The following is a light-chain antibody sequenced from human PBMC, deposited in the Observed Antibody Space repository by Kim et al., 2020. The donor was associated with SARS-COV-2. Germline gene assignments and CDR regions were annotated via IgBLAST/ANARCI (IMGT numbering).Light chain of an antibody. CDR3: YSAADNREV. Sequence: VSPGQTARITCSGDVLAKKYARGFQQKPGQAPVLVIYKDSERPSGIPERFSGSSSGTTVTLTISGAQVEDEADYYCYSAADNREVFGGGTQLTVL. CDR1: VLAKKY. J-gene: IGLJ3*02. V-gene: IGLV3-27*01. CDR2: KDS.